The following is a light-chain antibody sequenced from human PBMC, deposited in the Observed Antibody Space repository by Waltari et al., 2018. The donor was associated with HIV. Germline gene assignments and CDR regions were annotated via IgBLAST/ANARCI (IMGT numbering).Light chain of an antibody. J-gene: IGKJ1*01. CDR2: AAS. Sequence: IQMTQSPSSLSASVGDRVTITCRASQSISSYLNWYQHKPGKPPTLLIYAASSLQSGVPSRFSGSGSGTDFTLTISSLQPEDFATYDCQQSYNTPPWTFGQGTKVAFK. CDR1: QSISSY. V-gene: IGKV1-39*01. CDR3: QQSYNTPPWT.